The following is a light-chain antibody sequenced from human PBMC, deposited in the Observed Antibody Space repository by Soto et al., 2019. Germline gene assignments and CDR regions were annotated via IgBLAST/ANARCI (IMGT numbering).Light chain of an antibody. V-gene: IGKV1-39*01. CDR3: QQSYSTPMYT. CDR2: AAS. CDR1: QIISSY. Sequence: DIQMTQSPSSLSASVVDRVTITFRASQIISSYLNWYQQKPGKAPKLLIYAASSLQSGVPSRFSGSGSGTDFTLTISSLQPEDFATYYCQQSYSTPMYTFGQGTRLEI. J-gene: IGKJ5*01.